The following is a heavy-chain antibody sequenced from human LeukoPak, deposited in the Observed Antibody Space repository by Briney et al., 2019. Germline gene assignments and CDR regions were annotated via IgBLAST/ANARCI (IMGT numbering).Heavy chain of an antibody. CDR1: GFTFSSYA. D-gene: IGHD6-13*01. CDR2: ISGSGGTT. CDR3: AKHSSSWYYFDY. Sequence: QSGGSLRLSCAASGFTFSSYAMSWVRQAPGKGLEWVSAISGSGGTTYYADSVKGRFTISRDNSKNTLYLQMNSLRAEDTAVYYCAKHSSSWYYFDYWGQGTLVTVSS. J-gene: IGHJ4*02. V-gene: IGHV3-23*01.